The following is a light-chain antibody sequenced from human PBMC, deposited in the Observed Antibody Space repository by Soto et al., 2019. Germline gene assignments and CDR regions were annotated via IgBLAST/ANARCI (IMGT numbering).Light chain of an antibody. CDR3: QQHGNSPLT. J-gene: IGKJ4*01. Sequence: EIVLTQSPATLSLSPGXRATLSCRASQNVRSDYFAWYQQKPGQAPRVIIFGVSTRASATPDRFRGSGSGTYFTLTISRLEPDDFALYYCQQHGNSPLTFCGGTKEDIK. CDR1: QNVRSDY. V-gene: IGKV3-20*01. CDR2: GVS.